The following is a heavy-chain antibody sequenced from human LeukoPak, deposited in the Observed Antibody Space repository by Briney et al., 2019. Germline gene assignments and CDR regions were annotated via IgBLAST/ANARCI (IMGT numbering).Heavy chain of an antibody. D-gene: IGHD2-21*02. CDR1: GFTFSSYG. CDR3: AREGGGDCGGDCYGHIDY. CDR2: ISYDGSNK. Sequence: TGGSLRLSCAASGFTFSSYGMHWVRQAPGKGLEWVAVISYDGSNKYYADSVKGRFTISRDNSKNTLYLQMNSLRAEDTAVYYCAREGGGDCGGDCYGHIDYWGQGTLVTVSS. V-gene: IGHV3-30*03. J-gene: IGHJ4*02.